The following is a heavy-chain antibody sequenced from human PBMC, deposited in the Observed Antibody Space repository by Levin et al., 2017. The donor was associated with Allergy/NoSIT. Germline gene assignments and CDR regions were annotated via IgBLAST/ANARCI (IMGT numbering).Heavy chain of an antibody. D-gene: IGHD3-10*01. CDR3: ARDSRGVLLGASRLDY. CDR2: ISYDGSNK. CDR1: GFTFSSYA. V-gene: IGHV3-30-3*01. J-gene: IGHJ4*02. Sequence: GGSLRLSCAASGFTFSSYAMHWVRQAPGKGLEWVAVISYDGSNKYYADSVKGRFTISRDNSKNTLYLQMNSLRAEDTAVYYCARDSRGVLLGASRLDYWGQGTLVTVSS.